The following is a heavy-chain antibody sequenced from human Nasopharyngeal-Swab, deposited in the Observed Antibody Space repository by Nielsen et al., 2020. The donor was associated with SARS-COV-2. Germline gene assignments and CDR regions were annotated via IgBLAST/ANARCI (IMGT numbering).Heavy chain of an antibody. CDR3: AKEQGTGWQHHFDY. Sequence: LSLTCAASGFTFSSAMSWVRQAPGKGLECVSGIGGSGVKTYYADSVKGRFTISRDNSKNTLYLQMNSLRAEDTAVYYCAKEQGTGWQHHFDYWGQGTLVTVSS. CDR1: GFTFSSA. D-gene: IGHD6-19*01. J-gene: IGHJ4*02. CDR2: IGGSGVKT. V-gene: IGHV3-23*01.